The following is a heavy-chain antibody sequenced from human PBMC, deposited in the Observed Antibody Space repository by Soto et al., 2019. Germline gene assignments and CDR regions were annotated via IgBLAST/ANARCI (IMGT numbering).Heavy chain of an antibody. J-gene: IGHJ4*02. CDR3: ATHRSGRFLEWLPEGSLGY. D-gene: IGHD3-3*01. V-gene: IGHV1-24*01. CDR1: GYTLTDLS. Sequence: ASVKVSCKVSGYTLTDLSMQWVRQAPGKGLGWMGGFDPEDGETIYAQKFQGGVTMTEDTATDTAYMELSSLRSEDTAVYYCATHRSGRFLEWLPEGSLGYWGQGTLVTVSS. CDR2: FDPEDGET.